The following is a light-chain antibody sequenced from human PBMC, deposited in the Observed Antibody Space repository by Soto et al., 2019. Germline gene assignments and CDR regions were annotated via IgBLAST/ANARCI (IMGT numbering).Light chain of an antibody. CDR2: DAS. CDR3: QQYYKWPLT. Sequence: EIVLTQSPGTLSXSXGQRATLSCRSSQSVSSSYLAWYQQKPGQAPRLLIYDASTRATGIPARLSGSGSGTEFTLTISSLESQDFAVYYCQQYYKWPLTFGGGTMVDVK. CDR1: QSVSSSY. V-gene: IGKV3-15*01. J-gene: IGKJ4*01.